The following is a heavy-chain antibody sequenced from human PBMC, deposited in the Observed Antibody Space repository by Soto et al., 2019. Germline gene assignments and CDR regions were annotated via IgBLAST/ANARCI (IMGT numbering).Heavy chain of an antibody. CDR1: GDSFAGYW. CDR2: IDPSDSQT. D-gene: IGHD3-22*01. V-gene: IGHV5-10-1*01. J-gene: IGHJ4*02. CDR3: ARQIYYSDTGPNFQYYFDS. Sequence: ESRKICCKGSGDSFAGYWITWVRQKPGKGLEWMGRIDPSDSQTYYSPSFRGHVTISATKSITTVFLQWSSLRASDTAMYYCARQIYYSDTGPNFQYYFDSWGQGTPVTVSS.